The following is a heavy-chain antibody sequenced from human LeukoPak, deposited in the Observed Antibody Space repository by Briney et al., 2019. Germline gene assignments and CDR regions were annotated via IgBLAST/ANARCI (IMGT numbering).Heavy chain of an antibody. D-gene: IGHD6-13*01. CDR3: TRDSRIAAVYYFAY. V-gene: IGHV3-23*01. CDR1: GFTFRTYA. Sequence: GGSLRLSCAASGFTFRTYAMSWVRQAPGKGLEWVAAINGGGGNTNYADSVKGRFTISRDHSRDTLYLQMNSLKTEDTAVYYCTRDSRIAAVYYFAYWGQGTLVTVSS. CDR2: INGGGGNT. J-gene: IGHJ4*02.